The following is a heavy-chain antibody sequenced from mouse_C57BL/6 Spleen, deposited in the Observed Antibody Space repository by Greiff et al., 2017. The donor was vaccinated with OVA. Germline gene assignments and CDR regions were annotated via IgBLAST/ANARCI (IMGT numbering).Heavy chain of an antibody. CDR1: GYTFTSYG. D-gene: IGHD2-2*01. CDR2: IYPRSGNT. Sequence: QAQLQQSGAELARPGASVKLSCKASGYTFTSYGISWVKQRTGQGLEWIGEIYPRSGNTYYNEKFKGKATLTADKSSSTAYMELRSLTSEDSAVYFCAREGVTPYYFDYWGQGTTLTVSS. CDR3: AREGVTPYYFDY. J-gene: IGHJ2*01. V-gene: IGHV1-81*01.